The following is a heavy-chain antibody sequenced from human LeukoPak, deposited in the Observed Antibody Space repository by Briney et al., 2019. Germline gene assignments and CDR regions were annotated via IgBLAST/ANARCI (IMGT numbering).Heavy chain of an antibody. CDR2: INEDGSKK. CDR3: ARVPRQWLDPELDY. J-gene: IGHJ4*02. Sequence: GGSLRLSCAASGFTFTNTFSNYWMTWVRQAPGKGLEWVANINEDGSKKYYVDSVKGRFTISRDNAKNSLYLQMNSLRAEDTAVYYCARVPRQWLDPELDYWGQGTLVTVSS. V-gene: IGHV3-7*01. CDR1: GFTFTNTFSNYW. D-gene: IGHD6-19*01.